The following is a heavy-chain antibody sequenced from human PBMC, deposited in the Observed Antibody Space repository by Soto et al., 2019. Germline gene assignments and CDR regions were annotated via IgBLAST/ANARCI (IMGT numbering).Heavy chain of an antibody. CDR2: IYYRGSA. CDR3: ATAGDMVRGVIVFDY. D-gene: IGHD3-10*01. V-gene: IGHV4-39*01. J-gene: IGHJ4*02. CDR1: GGSISSSTYY. Sequence: SETLSLTCTASGGSISSSTYYWGWIRQSPGKGLEWIVSIYYRGSAYYSPSLKSRLTISVDTSKNQFSLKLSSVTAADTAVYYCATAGDMVRGVIVFDYWGQGTLVTVSS.